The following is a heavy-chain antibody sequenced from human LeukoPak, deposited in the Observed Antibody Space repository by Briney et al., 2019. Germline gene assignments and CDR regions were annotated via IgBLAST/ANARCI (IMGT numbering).Heavy chain of an antibody. V-gene: IGHV3-23*01. D-gene: IGHD1-1*01. CDR2: LRGNGDT. CDR1: GFSFSSYA. Sequence: PVGSLRLSCAASGFSFSSYAMSWVREAPARGLEWVSSLRGNGDTFYADSVKGRFTLSRDDSRNTVYLQLNNLRVEDTAVYYCAKANWVSNADAVFWGQGTVVTVSS. J-gene: IGHJ1*01. CDR3: AKANWVSNADAVF.